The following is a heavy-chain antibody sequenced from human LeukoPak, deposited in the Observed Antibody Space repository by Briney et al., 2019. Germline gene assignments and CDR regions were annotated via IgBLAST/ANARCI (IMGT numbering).Heavy chain of an antibody. V-gene: IGHV3-30*04. D-gene: IGHD1-26*01. CDR2: ISYDGSNK. CDR3: ARAQWELHPDFDY. CDR1: GFTFSSYA. Sequence: PGGSLRLSCAASGFTFSSYAMHWVRQAPGKGLEWVAVISYDGSNKYYADSVKGRFTISRDDSKNTLYLQMNSLRAEDTAVYYCARAQWELHPDFDYWGQGTLVTVSS. J-gene: IGHJ4*02.